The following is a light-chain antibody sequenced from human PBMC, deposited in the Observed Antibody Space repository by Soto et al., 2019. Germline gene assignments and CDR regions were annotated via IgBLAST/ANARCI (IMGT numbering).Light chain of an antibody. Sequence: IQMTQSPSSLSASVGYRVTITCRASQTISTYLNWYQQKPGKAPRLLIYDASSLLSGVPSRFSGSGSGTDFTLTIASLQPEDFSTYYCQQSDSTPYTFGQGTKVDI. J-gene: IGKJ2*01. CDR3: QQSDSTPYT. CDR1: QTISTY. V-gene: IGKV1-39*01. CDR2: DAS.